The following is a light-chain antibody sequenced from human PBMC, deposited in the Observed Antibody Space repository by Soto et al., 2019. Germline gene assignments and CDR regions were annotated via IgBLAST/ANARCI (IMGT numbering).Light chain of an antibody. J-gene: IGKJ1*01. V-gene: IGKV1-5*03. CDR1: QKISKW. CDR3: QQYKSFFWT. Sequence: TQSPGTLSLSPGERATLSCRASQKISKWLAWYQQKPGEAPNLLIYEASILESGVPSRFSGSGSGTEFTLTISSLQPDDFATYYCQQYKSFFWTFGQGTKLEIK. CDR2: EAS.